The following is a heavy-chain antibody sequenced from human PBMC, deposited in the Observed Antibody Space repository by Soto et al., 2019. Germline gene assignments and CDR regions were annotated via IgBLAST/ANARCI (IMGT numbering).Heavy chain of an antibody. CDR1: GFPVSGDS. V-gene: IGHV3-53*01. J-gene: IGHJ5*02. CDR2: FFNTGDI. CDR3: ARHDWLDP. Sequence: GGSLSLSCTASGFPVSGDSMFWVRQSPGRGLEWVSVFFNTGDIQYADSVKGRFTISRDNSKNTVYLHMNSLTAEDTAVYFCARHDWLDPWGQGTLVTVSS.